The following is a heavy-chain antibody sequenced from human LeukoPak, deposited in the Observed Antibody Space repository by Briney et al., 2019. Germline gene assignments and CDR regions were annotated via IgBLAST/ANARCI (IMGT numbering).Heavy chain of an antibody. D-gene: IGHD6-19*01. CDR3: ARAPSRFSSGTAHFDY. J-gene: IGHJ4*02. CDR2: ISYDGSNK. V-gene: IGHV3-30*04. CDR1: GFTFSSYA. Sequence: GALRLSCAASGFTFSSYAMHWVRQAPGKGLEWVAVISYDGSNKYYADSVKGRFTISRDNSKDTLYLQMNSLRAEDTAVYYCARAPSRFSSGTAHFDYWGQGTLVTVSS.